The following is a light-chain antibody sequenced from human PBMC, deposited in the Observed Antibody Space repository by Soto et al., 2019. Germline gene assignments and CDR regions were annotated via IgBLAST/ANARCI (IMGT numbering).Light chain of an antibody. J-gene: IGKJ3*01. CDR3: QQSTLSRFT. V-gene: IGKV3-20*01. Sequence: EIVLTQSPGTLSLSPGERATLSCRASQSVNSRYLAWYQQKPGQAPRLLIYGASSRATGIPDRFSGSVSGTDFSLTISRLEPEDFAVSYCQQSTLSRFTFGPGTKVD. CDR1: QSVNSRY. CDR2: GAS.